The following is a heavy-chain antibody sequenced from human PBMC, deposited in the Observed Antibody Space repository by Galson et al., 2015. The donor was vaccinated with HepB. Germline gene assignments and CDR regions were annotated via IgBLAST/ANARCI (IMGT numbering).Heavy chain of an antibody. V-gene: IGHV3-23*01. J-gene: IGHJ4*02. Sequence: SLRLSCAASGFTFSSYAMSWVRQAPGKGLEWVSSISGSGATTYYADSAKGRFTISRDNSKNTLYLEMSSLRAEDTAVYYCAKRRSGRGTYFGRFDYWGQGTLVTVSS. CDR3: AKRRSGRGTYFGRFDY. CDR2: ISGSGATT. D-gene: IGHD1-26*01. CDR1: GFTFSSYA.